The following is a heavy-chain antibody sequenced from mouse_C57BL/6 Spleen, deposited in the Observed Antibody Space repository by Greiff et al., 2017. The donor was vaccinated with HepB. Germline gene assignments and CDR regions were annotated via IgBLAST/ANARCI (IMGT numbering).Heavy chain of an antibody. D-gene: IGHD1-1*01. CDR3: ARDYYYGSSQFLYWYFDV. Sequence: EVQLQQSGPELVKPGASVKISCKASGYSFTDYNMNWVKQSNGKSLEWIGVINPNYGTTSYNQKFKGKATLTVDQSSSTAYMQLNSLTSEDSAVYYCARDYYYGSSQFLYWYFDVWGTGTTVTVSS. CDR2: INPNYGTT. CDR1: GYSFTDYN. J-gene: IGHJ1*03. V-gene: IGHV1-39*01.